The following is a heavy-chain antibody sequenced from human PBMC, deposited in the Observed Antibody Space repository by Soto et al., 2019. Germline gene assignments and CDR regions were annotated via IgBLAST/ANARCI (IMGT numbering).Heavy chain of an antibody. CDR2: ISDAAGSA. V-gene: IGHV3-23*01. Sequence: PGGSLRLSCVASGFTFSSYAMSWVRQVPGKGLEWVSTISDAAGSAYYVDSVKGRFTISRDNSKETLYLQMNSLRAEDSAVYYCARPYGGKIGDAPDLWGPGTMVTVSS. J-gene: IGHJ3*01. CDR3: ARPYGGKIGDAPDL. D-gene: IGHD4-17*01. CDR1: GFTFSSYA.